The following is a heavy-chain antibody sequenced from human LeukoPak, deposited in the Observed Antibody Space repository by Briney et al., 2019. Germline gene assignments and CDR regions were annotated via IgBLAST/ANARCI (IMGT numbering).Heavy chain of an antibody. D-gene: IGHD3-10*01. CDR3: ARYGSGLSD. CDR1: GFTFSSYA. J-gene: IGHJ4*02. V-gene: IGHV3-30-3*01. Sequence: GGSLRLSCAASGFTFSSYAMHWVRQAPGKGLEWVAVISYDGSNKYYADSVKGRFTISRDNSKNTLYLQMNSLRAEDTAVYYCARYGSGLSDWGQGTLVTVSS. CDR2: ISYDGSNK.